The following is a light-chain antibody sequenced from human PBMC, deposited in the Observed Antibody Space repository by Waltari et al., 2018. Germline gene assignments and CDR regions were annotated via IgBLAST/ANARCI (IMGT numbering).Light chain of an antibody. J-gene: IGKJ1*01. V-gene: IGKV1-5*03. CDR2: KTS. CDR3: HQYSSFSQT. CDR1: QTVSTW. Sequence: DIQMTQSPSTLSASVGDRVTITCRANQTVSTWLAWYQQKPGKAPKLLIYKTSILESGVPSRFSGSGSGTDFTLTISRLQPDDFATYFCHQYSSFSQTFGQGTRVEVK.